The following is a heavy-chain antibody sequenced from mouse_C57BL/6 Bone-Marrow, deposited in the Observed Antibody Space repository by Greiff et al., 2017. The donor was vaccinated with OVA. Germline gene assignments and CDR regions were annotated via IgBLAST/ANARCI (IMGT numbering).Heavy chain of an antibody. CDR2: ISSGSSTI. D-gene: IGHD1-1*01. Sequence: EVMLVESGGGLVKPGGSLKLSCAASGFTFSDYGMHWVRQAPEKGLEWVAYISSGSSTIYYADTVKGRFTISRDNAKNTLFLQMTSLRSEDTAMYYCARRGIYYGSSYVRYFDYWGQGTTLTVSS. CDR1: GFTFSDYG. V-gene: IGHV5-17*01. CDR3: ARRGIYYGSSYVRYFDY. J-gene: IGHJ2*01.